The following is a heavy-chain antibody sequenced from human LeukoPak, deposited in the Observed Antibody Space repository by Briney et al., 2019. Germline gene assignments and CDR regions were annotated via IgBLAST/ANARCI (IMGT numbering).Heavy chain of an antibody. CDR1: GFTFSSYA. V-gene: IGHV3-23*01. Sequence: GGSLRLSCAASGFTFSSYAMSWVRQAPGKGLEWVSANSGSGGSTYYADSVKGRFTISRDNSKNTLYLQMNSLRAEDTAVYYCAKDSVVGARTSGMDVWGQGTTVTVSS. CDR2: NSGSGGST. D-gene: IGHD1-26*01. J-gene: IGHJ6*02. CDR3: AKDSVVGARTSGMDV.